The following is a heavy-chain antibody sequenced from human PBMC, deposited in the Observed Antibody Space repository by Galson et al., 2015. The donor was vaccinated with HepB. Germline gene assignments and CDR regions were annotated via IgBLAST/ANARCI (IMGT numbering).Heavy chain of an antibody. CDR3: ARDGYYYDRTGYLDPAIQH. D-gene: IGHD3-22*01. CDR2: IYHSGST. Sequence: SLRLSCAASGFSFSNFAMTWVRQPPGKGLEWIGEIYHSGSTNYNPSLKSRVTISLDKSRNQFSLKLRSVTAADTAVYYCARDGYYYDRTGYLDPAIQHWGQGTLVTVSS. V-gene: IGHV4-4*02. CDR1: GFSFSNFAM. J-gene: IGHJ1*01.